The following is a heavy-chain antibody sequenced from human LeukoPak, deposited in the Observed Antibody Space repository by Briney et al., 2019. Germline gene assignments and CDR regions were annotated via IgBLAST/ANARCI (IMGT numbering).Heavy chain of an antibody. CDR2: IYYSGST. CDR3: ARAGYYGSGSYSYFDY. D-gene: IGHD3-10*01. Sequence: PSETLSLTCTVSGGSISSYYWSWIRQPPGKGLEWIGYIYYSGSTDYNPSLESRATISVDTSKNQFSLKLSSVTAADTAVYYCARAGYYGSGSYSYFDYWGQGTLVTVSS. V-gene: IGHV4-59*01. CDR1: GGSISSYY. J-gene: IGHJ4*02.